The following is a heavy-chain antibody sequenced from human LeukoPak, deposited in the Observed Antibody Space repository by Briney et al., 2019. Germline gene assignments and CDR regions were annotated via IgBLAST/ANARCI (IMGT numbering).Heavy chain of an antibody. CDR3: ARVDGSPDY. CDR2: INTDNGNT. Sequence: ASGKVSCKASGYTFSNFQINWVRQAPGQGLEWMAWINTDNGNTNYAPKLQGRVTITRNTSLSTVYMELSSLRSEDTAVYYCARVDGSPDYWGQGTLVTVSS. D-gene: IGHD2-15*01. V-gene: IGHV1-8*03. CDR1: GYTFSNFQ. J-gene: IGHJ4*02.